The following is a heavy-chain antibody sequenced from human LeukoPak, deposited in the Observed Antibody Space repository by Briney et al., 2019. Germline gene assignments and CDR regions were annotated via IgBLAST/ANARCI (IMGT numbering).Heavy chain of an antibody. V-gene: IGHV3-23*01. CDR3: ARGVNYHASGSYFRDWFDS. J-gene: IGHJ5*01. CDR2: ISGSGGST. Sequence: GASVKVSCKASGGTFSSYAISWVRQAPGKGLEWVSAISGSGGSTYYADSVKGRFTISRDNSKNTLYLQMNSLRAEDTAVYYCARGVNYHASGSYFRDWFDSWGQGTLVTVSS. D-gene: IGHD3-10*01. CDR1: GGTFSSYA.